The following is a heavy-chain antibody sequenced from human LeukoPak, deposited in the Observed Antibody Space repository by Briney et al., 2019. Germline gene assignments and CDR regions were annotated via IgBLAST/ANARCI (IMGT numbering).Heavy chain of an antibody. J-gene: IGHJ4*02. Sequence: GSSVKVSCNASGGTFSSYAISWVRQAPGQGLEWMGGIIPIFGTANYAQKFQGRVTITADKSTSTAYMELSSLRSEDTAVYYCARRIAAAHDYWGQGTLVTVSS. D-gene: IGHD6-13*01. CDR3: ARRIAAAHDY. CDR1: GGTFSSYA. CDR2: IIPIFGTA. V-gene: IGHV1-69*06.